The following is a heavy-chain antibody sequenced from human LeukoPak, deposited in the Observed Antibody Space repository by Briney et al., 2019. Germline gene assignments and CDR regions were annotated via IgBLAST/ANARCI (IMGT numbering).Heavy chain of an antibody. V-gene: IGHV4-59*01. Sequence: SETLSLTCTVSGGSISSYYWSWIRQPPGKGLEWIGYIYYSGSTNYNPSLKSRVTISVDTSKNQFSLKLRSVTAADTAVYYCARDYYDSSGISSGHDYWGQGTLVTVSS. CDR2: IYYSGST. CDR3: ARDYYDSSGISSGHDY. J-gene: IGHJ4*02. D-gene: IGHD3-22*01. CDR1: GGSISSYY.